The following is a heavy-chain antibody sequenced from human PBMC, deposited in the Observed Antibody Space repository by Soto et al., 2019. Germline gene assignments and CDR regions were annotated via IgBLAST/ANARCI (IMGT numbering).Heavy chain of an antibody. J-gene: IGHJ6*02. CDR2: IYYSGST. CDR1: GGSISSGGYY. CDR3: ASSPSLVYAMKSTRYYGMDV. D-gene: IGHD2-8*01. V-gene: IGHV4-31*03. Sequence: SETLSLTCTVSGGSISSGGYYWSWIRQHPGKGLEWIGYIYYSGSTYYNPSLKSRVTISVDTSKNQFSLKLSSVTAADTAVYYCASSPSLVYAMKSTRYYGMDVWGQGTTVTVSS.